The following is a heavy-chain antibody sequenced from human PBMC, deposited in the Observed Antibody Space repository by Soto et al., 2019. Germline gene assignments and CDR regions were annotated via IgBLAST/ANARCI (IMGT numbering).Heavy chain of an antibody. CDR1: GYIFTGYG. Sequence: QAQVVQSGDEVKKPGASVKVSCKASGYIFTGYGISWVRQAPGQGLEWMGWISPYNGHTEFARRLQGRLTLTTDTSTTTTFMELTNLSPEDTAVYYCARGGRGYHTGRGFAWTMDVWGQGTTVTVSS. J-gene: IGHJ6*02. CDR2: ISPYNGHT. CDR3: ARGGRGYHTGRGFAWTMDV. D-gene: IGHD3-16*01. V-gene: IGHV1-18*04.